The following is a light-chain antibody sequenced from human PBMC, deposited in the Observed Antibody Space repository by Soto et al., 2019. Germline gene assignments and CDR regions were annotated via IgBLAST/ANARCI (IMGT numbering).Light chain of an antibody. CDR1: SSDVGGYNY. J-gene: IGLJ1*01. CDR2: DVS. CDR3: SSYTSSSTLTV. Sequence: QSALTQPASVSGSPGQSITISCTGTSSDVGGYNYVSWYQQHPGKAPKLMLYDVSHRPSGVSNRCSGSKSGNTASLTSSGLQAEDEADYYCSSYTSSSTLTVFGTGTKVTVL. V-gene: IGLV2-14*01.